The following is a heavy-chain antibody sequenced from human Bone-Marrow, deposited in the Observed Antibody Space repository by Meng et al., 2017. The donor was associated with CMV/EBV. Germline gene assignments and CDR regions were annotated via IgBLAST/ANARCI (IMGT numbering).Heavy chain of an antibody. CDR2: ISSSSTYI. CDR3: ARTQYNWNDVALSNFDY. Sequence: GGSLRLSCAASGFTFITYSMNWVRQAPGKGLEWVSSISSSSTYIYYADSVKGRFTISRDNAKNSLYLQMNSLRAEDTALYYCARTQYNWNDVALSNFDYWGQGTLVTFSS. D-gene: IGHD1-20*01. J-gene: IGHJ4*02. V-gene: IGHV3-21*04. CDR1: GFTFITYS.